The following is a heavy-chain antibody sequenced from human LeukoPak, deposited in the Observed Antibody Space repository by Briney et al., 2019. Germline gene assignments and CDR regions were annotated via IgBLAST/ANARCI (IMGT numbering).Heavy chain of an antibody. V-gene: IGHV5-51*01. CDR1: GYSFTNYW. J-gene: IGHJ3*02. D-gene: IGHD6-19*01. CDR2: IYPGDSDT. CDR3: ARRVMTYSSGIHYDAFDI. Sequence: GESLKISCKGSGYSFTNYWIGWVRQMPGKGLEWMGIIYPGDSDTRYSPSFQGQVTISADKSISTASLQWSSLKASDTAMYYCARRVMTYSSGIHYDAFDIWGQGTMVTVSS.